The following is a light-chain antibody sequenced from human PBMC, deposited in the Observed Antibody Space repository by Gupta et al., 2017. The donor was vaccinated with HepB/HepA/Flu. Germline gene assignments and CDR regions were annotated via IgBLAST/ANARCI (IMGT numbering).Light chain of an antibody. CDR1: SLRSYY. CDR2: GKN. V-gene: IGLV3-19*01. J-gene: IGLJ2*01. CDR3: NSRDSSGNHLEV. Sequence: SSELTQDPAVSVALGQTVRITCQGDSLRSYYASWYQQKPGQAPVLVIYGKNNRPSGIPDRFSGSSSGNTASLTITGAQAEDEADYYCNSRDSSGNHLEVFGGGTKLTGL.